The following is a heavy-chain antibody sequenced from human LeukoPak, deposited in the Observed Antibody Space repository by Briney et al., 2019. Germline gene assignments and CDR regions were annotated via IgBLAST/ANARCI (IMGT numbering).Heavy chain of an antibody. J-gene: IGHJ4*02. CDR3: ARRGGTCLDY. V-gene: IGHV4-39*01. CDR2: IYDSGST. Sequence: PSETLSLTCTVSGGSISTSYYWGWIRQPPVKGLEWIGSIYDSGSTYYNPSLKSRVTISVDTSKNQFSLKLNSVTAADTAVYYCARRGGTCLDYWGQGTLVTVSS. D-gene: IGHD1-26*01. CDR1: GGSISTSYY.